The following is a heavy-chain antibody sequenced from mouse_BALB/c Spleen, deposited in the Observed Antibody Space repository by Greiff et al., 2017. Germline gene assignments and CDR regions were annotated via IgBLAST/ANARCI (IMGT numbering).Heavy chain of an antibody. V-gene: IGHV1S56*01. CDR1: GYTFTSYY. Sequence: QVQLQQSGPELVKPGASVKMSCKASGYTFTSYYIHWVKQRPGQGLEWIGWIYPGDGSTKYNEKFKGKTTLTADKSSSTAYMLLSSLTSEDSAIYFCARRTTAHFDYWGQGTTLTVSS. D-gene: IGHD1-2*01. J-gene: IGHJ2*01. CDR3: ARRTTAHFDY. CDR2: IYPGDGST.